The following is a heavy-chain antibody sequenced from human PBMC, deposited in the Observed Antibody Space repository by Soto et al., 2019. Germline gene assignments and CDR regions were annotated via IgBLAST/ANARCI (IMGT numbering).Heavy chain of an antibody. J-gene: IGHJ3*02. CDR3: ARGDTPMITGMDSFDI. V-gene: IGHV3-7*01. D-gene: IGHD5-18*01. CDR2: IKQDGTEK. Sequence: QPGGCLRLSCAACGFTFSRYWMNWVRQAPGKGLEWVANIKQDGTEKNYVDSVKGRFTISRDNAKNSLYLQMDSLRAEDTAVYFCARGDTPMITGMDSFDIWGQGTLVTVSS. CDR1: GFTFSRYW.